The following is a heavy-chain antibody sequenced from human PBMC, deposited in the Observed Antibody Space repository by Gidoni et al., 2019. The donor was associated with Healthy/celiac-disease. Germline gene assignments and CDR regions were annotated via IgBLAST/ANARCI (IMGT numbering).Heavy chain of an antibody. CDR1: GGSISSYY. J-gene: IGHJ4*02. V-gene: IGHV4-59*01. CDR3: ARGYYDSSGYAHFDY. CDR2: IYYSGST. D-gene: IGHD3-22*01. Sequence: QVQLQESGPGLVKPSETLSLTCTVSGGSISSYYWSWLRQPPGKGLEWIGYIYYSGSTNYNPSLKSRVTISVDTSKNQFSLKLSSVTAADTAVYYCARGYYDSSGYAHFDYWGQGTLVTVSS.